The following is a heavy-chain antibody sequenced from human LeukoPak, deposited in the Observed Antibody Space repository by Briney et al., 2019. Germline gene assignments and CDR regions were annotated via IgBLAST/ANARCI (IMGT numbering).Heavy chain of an antibody. Sequence: SGGSLRLSCAASGFTVSSNYMSWVRQAPGKGLEWVSVIYSGGSIYYADSVKGRFTISRDNSKNTLYLQMNSLRAEDTAVYYCAGPEPSTVTTGYWGQGTLVTVSS. V-gene: IGHV3-53*01. CDR2: IYSGGSI. D-gene: IGHD4-17*01. CDR3: AGPEPSTVTTGY. J-gene: IGHJ4*02. CDR1: GFTVSSNY.